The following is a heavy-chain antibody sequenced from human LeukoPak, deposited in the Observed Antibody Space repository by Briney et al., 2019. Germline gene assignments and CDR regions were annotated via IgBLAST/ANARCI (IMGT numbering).Heavy chain of an antibody. J-gene: IGHJ4*02. V-gene: IGHV3-23*01. Sequence: PEGSLRLSCAASGFTFSSYAMSWVRQAPGKGLEWVSVISGGGGITYYVDSVKGRFTISRDNAKNTLYLLMNSLRAEDTAVFYCAKTMTAGYSSGPSDYWGQGTLVTVSS. CDR1: GFTFSSYA. CDR2: ISGGGGIT. D-gene: IGHD6-19*01. CDR3: AKTMTAGYSSGPSDY.